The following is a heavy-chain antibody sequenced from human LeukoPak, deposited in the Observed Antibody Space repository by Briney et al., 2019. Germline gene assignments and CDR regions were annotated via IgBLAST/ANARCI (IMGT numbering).Heavy chain of an antibody. V-gene: IGHV3-33*01. CDR3: ARDLSYTSLDY. J-gene: IGHJ4*02. D-gene: IGHD4-11*01. CDR1: GFTFTNNG. Sequence: GRSLRLSCAASGFTFTNNGFHWVRQAPGKGLEWVAAIWSDGSKKYYADSVKGRFTISKDNSKNTLYLQMNSLRAEDTAVYYCARDLSYTSLDYGGQGTWSPSPQ. CDR2: IWSDGSKK.